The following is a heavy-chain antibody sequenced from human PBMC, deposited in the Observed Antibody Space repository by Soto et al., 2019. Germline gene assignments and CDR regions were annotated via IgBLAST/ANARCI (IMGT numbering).Heavy chain of an antibody. CDR3: ARVYDFWSGYQNPFDE. J-gene: IGHJ4*02. CDR2: IGVYNDKT. V-gene: IGHV1-18*01. CDR1: GYTFTSYG. Sequence: GASVKVSCKASGYTFTSYGISWVRQAPGQGLEWMGWIGVYNDKTNYSQKFQGRVTLTTETSTSTAYMELRGLRSDDTAVYYCARVYDFWSGYQNPFDEWGQGTLVTVSS. D-gene: IGHD3-3*01.